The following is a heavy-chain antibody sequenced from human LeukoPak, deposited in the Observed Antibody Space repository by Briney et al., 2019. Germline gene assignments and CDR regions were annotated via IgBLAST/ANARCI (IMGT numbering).Heavy chain of an antibody. Sequence: ASVKVSRKPSGCTFNNHAISWVRQAPGQGLEWMGGIIPIFGTADYAQKVQGRVTITTDESTSTAYMELSSLRSEDTAVYYCASRELESGWHYHYYMDVWGKGTTVTVSS. D-gene: IGHD1-1*01. CDR1: GCTFNNHA. J-gene: IGHJ6*03. CDR2: IIPIFGTA. V-gene: IGHV1-69*05. CDR3: ASRELESGWHYHYYMDV.